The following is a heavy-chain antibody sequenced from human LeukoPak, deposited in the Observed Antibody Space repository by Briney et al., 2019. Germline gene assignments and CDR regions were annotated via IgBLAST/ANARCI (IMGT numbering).Heavy chain of an antibody. Sequence: PSETLSLTCTVSGASVSSYYWSWIRQPPGKKLESIGYFSYSGNTNYNPSLQSRVTISVDTSKTQFSLRLNSVTAADTAVYYCARHKGNSYGPWDDWGQGTLVTVSS. J-gene: IGHJ4*02. CDR2: FSYSGNT. CDR3: ARHKGNSYGPWDD. D-gene: IGHD3-10*01. V-gene: IGHV4-59*08. CDR1: GASVSSYY.